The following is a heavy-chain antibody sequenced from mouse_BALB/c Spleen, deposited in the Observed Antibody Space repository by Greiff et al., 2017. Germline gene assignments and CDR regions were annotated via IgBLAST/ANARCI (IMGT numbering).Heavy chain of an antibody. CDR1: GYTFTSYW. CDR3: TREERYYYFDY. D-gene: IGHD2-14*01. V-gene: IGHV1S22*01. CDR2: IYPGSGST. Sequence: LQQPGSELVRPGASVKLSCKASGYTFTSYWMHWVKQRHGQGLEWIGNIYPGSGSTNYDEKFKSKGTLTVDTSSSTAYMHLSSLTSEDSAVYYCTREERYYYFDYWGQGTTLTVSS. J-gene: IGHJ2*01.